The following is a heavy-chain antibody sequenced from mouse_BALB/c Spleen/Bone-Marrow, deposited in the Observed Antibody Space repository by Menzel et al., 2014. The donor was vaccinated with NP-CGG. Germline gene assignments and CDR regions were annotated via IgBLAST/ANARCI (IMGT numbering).Heavy chain of an antibody. CDR1: GYTFTNYW. Sequence: QVQLQQSGAELARPGASVKLSCRASGYTFTNYWMQWVKQRPGQDLEWIGAIYPGDGDSRYTQKFKGKATLTADKSSSTAYMQLNSLASEDSAVCYCARSGATATPFAYWGQGTLVTVSA. J-gene: IGHJ3*01. CDR2: IYPGDGDS. D-gene: IGHD1-2*01. V-gene: IGHV1-87*01. CDR3: ARSGATATPFAY.